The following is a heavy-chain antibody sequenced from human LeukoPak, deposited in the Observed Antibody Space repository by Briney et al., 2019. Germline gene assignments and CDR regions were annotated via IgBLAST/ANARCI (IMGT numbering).Heavy chain of an antibody. CDR2: ITGSGGST. J-gene: IGHJ6*02. CDR3: AKRPDDSSGYHYDYYGMDV. V-gene: IGHV3-23*01. D-gene: IGHD3-22*01. CDR1: GFTFGTYA. Sequence: PGGSLRLSCAASGFTFGTYAMSWVRQAPGKGLDWVSSITGSGGSTYYADSVKGRSTISRDNSKNTLYLQMDSLRAEDTAVYYCAKRPDDSSGYHYDYYGMDVWGQGTTVTVSS.